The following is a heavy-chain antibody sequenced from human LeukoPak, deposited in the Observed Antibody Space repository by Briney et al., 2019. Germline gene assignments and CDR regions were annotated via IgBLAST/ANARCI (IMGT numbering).Heavy chain of an antibody. CDR2: ISGYNGNT. V-gene: IGHV1-18*01. J-gene: IGHJ4*02. Sequence: ASVKVSCKAAGYTFTRSGISWVRQAPGQGLEWMGWISGYNGNTIYAQMLQGRVTMTTDTSTSTAYMELRSLRSDDTAMYYCVTVETVMFGVVIIGSSFDYWGQGTLVTVSS. CDR1: GYTFTRSG. D-gene: IGHD3-3*01. CDR3: VTVETVMFGVVIIGSSFDY.